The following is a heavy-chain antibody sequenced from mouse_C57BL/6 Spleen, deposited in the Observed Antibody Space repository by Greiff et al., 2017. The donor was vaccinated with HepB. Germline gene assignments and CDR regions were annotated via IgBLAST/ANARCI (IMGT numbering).Heavy chain of an antibody. CDR3: ARDGGYDYDDPFDY. Sequence: EVQVVESGGGLVKPGGSLKLSCAASGFTFSSYAMSWVRQTPGKRLEWVATISDGGSYTYYPDNVKGRFTISRDNAKNNLYLQMSHLKSEDTAMYYCARDGGYDYDDPFDYWGQGTTLTVAS. CDR1: GFTFSSYA. V-gene: IGHV5-4*01. D-gene: IGHD2-4*01. CDR2: ISDGGSYT. J-gene: IGHJ2*01.